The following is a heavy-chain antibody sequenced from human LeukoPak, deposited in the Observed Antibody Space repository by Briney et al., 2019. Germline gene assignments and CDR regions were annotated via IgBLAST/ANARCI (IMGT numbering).Heavy chain of an antibody. Sequence: SETLSLTCTVSGGSISSYYWSWIRPPPGKGLEWIGYIYYSGSTNYNPSLKSRVTISVDTSKNQFSLKLSSVTAADTAVYYCARETRYFDWFDAFDIWGQGTMVTVSS. CDR1: GGSISSYY. V-gene: IGHV4-59*01. CDR3: ARETRYFDWFDAFDI. CDR2: IYYSGST. J-gene: IGHJ3*02. D-gene: IGHD3-9*01.